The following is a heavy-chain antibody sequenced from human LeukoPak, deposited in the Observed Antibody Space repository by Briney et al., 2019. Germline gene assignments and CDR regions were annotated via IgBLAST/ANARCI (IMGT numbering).Heavy chain of an antibody. V-gene: IGHV1-69*04. Sequence: SSVTVSCKPSGGTFSSYAISWVRQAPGPGLEWMGRIIPILGIANYAQKFQGRVTITADKSTSTAYMELSSLRSEDTAVYYCARDRATYGSGQRGWFDPWGQGTLVTVSS. D-gene: IGHD3-10*01. CDR1: GGTFSSYA. CDR2: IIPILGIA. J-gene: IGHJ5*02. CDR3: ARDRATYGSGQRGWFDP.